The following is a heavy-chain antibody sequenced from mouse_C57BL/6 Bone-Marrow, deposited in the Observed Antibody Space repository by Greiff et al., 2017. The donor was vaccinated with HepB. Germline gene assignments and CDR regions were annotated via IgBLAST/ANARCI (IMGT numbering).Heavy chain of an antibody. J-gene: IGHJ1*03. V-gene: IGHV7-3*01. CDR1: GFTFTDYY. CDR3: ASGEYDGYWYFDV. Sequence: DVQLVESGGGLVQPGGSLSLSCAASGFTFTDYYMSWVRQPPGKALEWLGFIRNKANGYTTEYSESVKGRFTISSDNSQSILFLQMNALRAEDSATYYCASGEYDGYWYFDVWGTGTTVTVSS. D-gene: IGHD2-4*01. CDR2: IRNKANGYTT.